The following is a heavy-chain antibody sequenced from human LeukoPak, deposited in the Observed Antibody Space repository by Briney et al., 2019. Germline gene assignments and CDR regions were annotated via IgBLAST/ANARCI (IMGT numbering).Heavy chain of an antibody. CDR3: ARELRYDNSDSGAF. CDR2: IYYSGST. V-gene: IGHV4-39*07. Sequence: PSETLSLTCTVSGDSISSSYYWGWIRQPPGKGLEWIGHIYYSGSTSYNPSLKSRVTISVDTSKNQFSLKLSSVTAADTAVYYCARELRYDNSDSGAFWGQGTVVTVSS. CDR1: GDSISSSYY. J-gene: IGHJ3*01. D-gene: IGHD3-22*01.